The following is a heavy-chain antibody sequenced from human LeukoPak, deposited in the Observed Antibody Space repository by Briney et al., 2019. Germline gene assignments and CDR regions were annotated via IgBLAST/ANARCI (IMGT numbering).Heavy chain of an antibody. D-gene: IGHD3-10*01. CDR3: ATVYYYGSGSYYNPLDY. J-gene: IGHJ4*02. Sequence: ASVKVSCKVSGYTLTELSMHWVRQAPGKGLEWMGGFDPEDGETIYAQKFQGRVTMTEDTSTDTAYMELSSLRSEDTAVYYCATVYYYGSGSYYNPLDYWGRGTLVTVSS. V-gene: IGHV1-24*01. CDR1: GYTLTELS. CDR2: FDPEDGET.